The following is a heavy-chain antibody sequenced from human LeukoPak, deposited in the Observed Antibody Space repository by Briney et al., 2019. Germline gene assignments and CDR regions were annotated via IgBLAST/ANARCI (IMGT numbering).Heavy chain of an antibody. Sequence: GGSLRLSCAASGFTFSSYEMNWVRQAPGKGLEWVSYISLSGSTIYYADSVKGRFTISRDNAKNSLYLQMNSLRAEDTAVYYCASQFMVRGVILTSAFDYWGQGTLVTVSS. J-gene: IGHJ4*02. CDR3: ASQFMVRGVILTSAFDY. V-gene: IGHV3-48*03. D-gene: IGHD3-10*01. CDR1: GFTFSSYE. CDR2: ISLSGSTI.